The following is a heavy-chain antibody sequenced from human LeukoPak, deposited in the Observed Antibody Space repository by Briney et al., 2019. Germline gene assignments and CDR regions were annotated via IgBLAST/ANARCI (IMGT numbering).Heavy chain of an antibody. Sequence: GGSLRLSCAASGFTFDDYAMHWVRQAPGKGLEWVSGISRNSGSIGYADSVKGRFTISRDNAKNSLYLQMSSLRAEDTALYYCAKDSYANYYYGMDVWGQGTTVTVSS. CDR3: AKDSYANYYYGMDV. J-gene: IGHJ6*02. V-gene: IGHV3-9*01. D-gene: IGHD2-2*01. CDR1: GFTFDDYA. CDR2: ISRNSGSI.